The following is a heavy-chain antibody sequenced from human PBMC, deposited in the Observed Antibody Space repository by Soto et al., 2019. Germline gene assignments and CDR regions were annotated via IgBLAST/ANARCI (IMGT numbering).Heavy chain of an antibody. CDR3: AKGGSAALIAPSGRDNWFDP. CDR1: GFIFTRYS. V-gene: IGHV3-21*04. Sequence: GGSLRLSCAASGFIFTRYSMDWVRQAPGKGLEWVSSISSTTNYIYYGDSMKGRFTISRDNAENSLYLQMNSLRPEDTAVYYCAKGGSAALIAPSGRDNWFDPWGQGTQVTVSS. D-gene: IGHD6-13*01. CDR2: ISSTTNYI. J-gene: IGHJ5*02.